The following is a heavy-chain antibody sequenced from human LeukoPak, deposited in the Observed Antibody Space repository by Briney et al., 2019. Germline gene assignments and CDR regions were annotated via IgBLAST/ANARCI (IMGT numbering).Heavy chain of an antibody. D-gene: IGHD6-19*01. J-gene: IGHJ3*02. CDR2: IYHSGST. CDR3: AREAGYSSTAGAFDI. CDR1: GYSISSGYY. V-gene: IGHV4-38-2*02. Sequence: PSETLSLTCTVSGYSISSGYYWGWIRQPPGKGLEWIGSIYHSGSTYYNPSLKSRVTISVGTSKNQFSLKLSSVTAADTAVYYCAREAGYSSTAGAFDIWGQGTMVTVSS.